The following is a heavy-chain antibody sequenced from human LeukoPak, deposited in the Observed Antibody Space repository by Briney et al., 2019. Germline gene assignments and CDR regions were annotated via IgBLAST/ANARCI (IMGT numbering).Heavy chain of an antibody. CDR3: ARDSTGYQ. CDR2: IREGGSEK. D-gene: IGHD3-22*01. J-gene: IGHJ4*02. CDR1: GFTFSTYG. Sequence: GGSLRLSCAASGFTFSTYGMSWVRLAPGKGLEWVADIREGGSEKYYGDSVKGRFTISRDSATNSLYLQLNSLRAEDTAVYYCARDSTGYQWGQGTLVTVSS. V-gene: IGHV3-7*01.